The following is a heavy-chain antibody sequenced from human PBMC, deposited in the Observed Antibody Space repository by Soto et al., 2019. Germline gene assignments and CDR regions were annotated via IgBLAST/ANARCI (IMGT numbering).Heavy chain of an antibody. CDR3: ASGAFYFDY. D-gene: IGHD3-10*01. CDR1: GYTFTSYS. Sequence: GASVKVSCKASGYTFTSYSMHWVRQAPGQRLEWMGWIHGNNGNTRYPQKFQGRVTITRDTSASTAYMELSSLRSEDTAVYYCASGAFYFDYWGQGTLVTVSS. CDR2: IHGNNGNT. J-gene: IGHJ4*02. V-gene: IGHV1-3*01.